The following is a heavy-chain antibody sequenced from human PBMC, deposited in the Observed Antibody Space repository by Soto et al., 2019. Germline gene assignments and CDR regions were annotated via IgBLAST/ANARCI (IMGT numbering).Heavy chain of an antibody. CDR2: IWYDGSNK. CDR3: ARDQGDGYILSLYYYGMDV. D-gene: IGHD3-16*01. CDR1: GFTFSSFG. Sequence: PGGSLRLSCAPSGFTFSSFGMHWVRQAPGKGLEWVAVIWYDGSNKYYADSVKGRFTISRDNSKNTLYLQMNSLRAEDTAVYYCARDQGDGYILSLYYYGMDVWGQGTTVTVSS. J-gene: IGHJ6*02. V-gene: IGHV3-33*01.